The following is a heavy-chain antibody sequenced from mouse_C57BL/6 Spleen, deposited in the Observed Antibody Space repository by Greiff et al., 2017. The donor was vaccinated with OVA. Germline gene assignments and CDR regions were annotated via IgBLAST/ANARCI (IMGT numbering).Heavy chain of an antibody. V-gene: IGHV1-81*01. CDR2: IYPRSGNT. CDR3: ARGSTMVTTEAMDY. J-gene: IGHJ4*01. Sequence: VQLVESGAELARPGASVKLSCKASGYTFTSYGISWVKQRTGQGLEWIGEIYPRSGNTYYNEKFKGKATLTADKSSSTAYMELRSLTSEDSAVYFCARGSTMVTTEAMDYWGQGTSVTVSS. D-gene: IGHD2-2*01. CDR1: GYTFTSYG.